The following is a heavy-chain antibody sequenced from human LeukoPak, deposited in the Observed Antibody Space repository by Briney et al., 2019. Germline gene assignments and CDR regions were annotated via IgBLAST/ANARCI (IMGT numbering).Heavy chain of an antibody. Sequence: PGGSLRPSCAASGFTFSSYGMHWVRQAPGKGLEWVAVIWYDGSNKYYADSVKGRFTISRDNSKNTLYLQMNSLRAEDTAVYYCAKSEDGAPVDYWGQGTLVTVSS. CDR1: GFTFSSYG. D-gene: IGHD4-17*01. J-gene: IGHJ4*02. V-gene: IGHV3-33*06. CDR2: IWYDGSNK. CDR3: AKSEDGAPVDY.